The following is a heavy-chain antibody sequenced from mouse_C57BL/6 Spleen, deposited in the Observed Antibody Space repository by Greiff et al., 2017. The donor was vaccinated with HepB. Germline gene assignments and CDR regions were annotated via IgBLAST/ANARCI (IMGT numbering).Heavy chain of an antibody. Sequence: VQLQQPGAELVRPGSSVKLSCKASGYTFTSYWMDWVKQRPGQGLEWIGNIYPSDSETHYNQKFKDKATLTVDKSSSTAYMQLSSLTSEDSAVYYCARERLGPLYFDVWGTGTTVTVSS. V-gene: IGHV1-61*01. CDR2: IYPSDSET. D-gene: IGHD4-1*01. CDR1: GYTFTSYW. J-gene: IGHJ1*03. CDR3: ARERLGPLYFDV.